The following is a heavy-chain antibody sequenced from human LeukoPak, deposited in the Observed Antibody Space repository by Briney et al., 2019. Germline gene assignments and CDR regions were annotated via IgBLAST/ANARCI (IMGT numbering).Heavy chain of an antibody. J-gene: IGHJ4*02. D-gene: IGHD6-6*01. Sequence: ASVKLSCKASGGTFSSYAISWVRQATGQGLEWMGGIISIFGTANYAQKFQGRVTITADESTSTAYMELSSLRSEDTAVYYCARAKGSSSGGNFDYWGQGTLVTVSS. CDR3: ARAKGSSSGGNFDY. CDR2: IISIFGTA. V-gene: IGHV1-69*13. CDR1: GGTFSSYA.